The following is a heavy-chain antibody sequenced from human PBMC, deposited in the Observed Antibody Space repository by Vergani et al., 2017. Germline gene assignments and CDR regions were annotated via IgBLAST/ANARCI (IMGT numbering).Heavy chain of an antibody. CDR1: GFKLDEYW. CDR3: AREGHLVGPDLDD. J-gene: IGHJ4*02. V-gene: IGHV3-7*01. D-gene: IGHD1-26*01. CDR2: MKEDGADK. Sequence: EVHLVESGGGLVQPGGSLRLSCVGSGFKLDEYWMSWVRQAPGKGLEWVADMKEDGADKQYVDSVKGRFTISRDNAKNSLFLQMNSLRAEDTAVYFCAREGHLVGPDLDDWGQGTLVTFSS.